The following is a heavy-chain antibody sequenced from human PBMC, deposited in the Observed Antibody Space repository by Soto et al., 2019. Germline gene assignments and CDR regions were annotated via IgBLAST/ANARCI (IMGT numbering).Heavy chain of an antibody. Sequence: GGSLRLSCAASGFTFSSYAMSWVRQAPGRGLEWVSGIRRSGGTTYYADSVKGRFTISRDNSKNTLYLQMNSLRAEDTAVYYCAKDRRGPVDDYYCAMAVWGQGTTVTVSS. J-gene: IGHJ6*02. V-gene: IGHV3-23*01. D-gene: IGHD3-9*01. CDR2: IRRSGGTT. CDR3: AKDRRGPVDDYYCAMAV. CDR1: GFTFSSYA.